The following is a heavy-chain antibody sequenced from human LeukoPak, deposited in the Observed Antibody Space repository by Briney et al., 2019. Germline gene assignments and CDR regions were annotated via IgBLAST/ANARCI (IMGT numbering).Heavy chain of an antibody. V-gene: IGHV4-61*01. J-gene: IGHJ4*02. CDR2: IYYSGST. CDR3: AKRPGAAGQGGHFDY. CDR1: GGSVSSGSYY. D-gene: IGHD6-13*01. Sequence: SETLSLTCTVSGGSVSSGSYYWSWIRQPPGKGLEWIGYIYYSGSTYYNPSLKSRVTISVDTSKNQFSLKLSSVTAADTAVYYCAKRPGAAGQGGHFDYWGQGTLVTVSS.